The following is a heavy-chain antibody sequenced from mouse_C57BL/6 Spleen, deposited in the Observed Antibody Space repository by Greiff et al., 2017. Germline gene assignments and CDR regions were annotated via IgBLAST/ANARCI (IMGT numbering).Heavy chain of an antibody. V-gene: IGHV1-82*01. Sequence: QVQLKQSGPELVKPGASVKISCKASGYAFSSSWMNWVKQRPGKGLEWIGRIYPGDGDTNYNGKFKGKATLTADKSSSTAYMQLSSLTSEDSAVYFCARGGGSSYDYAMDYWGQGTSVTVSS. D-gene: IGHD1-1*01. CDR2: IYPGDGDT. CDR3: ARGGGSSYDYAMDY. CDR1: GYAFSSSW. J-gene: IGHJ4*01.